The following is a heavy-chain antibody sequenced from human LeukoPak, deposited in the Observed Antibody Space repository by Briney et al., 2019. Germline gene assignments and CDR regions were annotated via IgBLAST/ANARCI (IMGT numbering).Heavy chain of an antibody. CDR3: ARHAVAVAYPYFDY. D-gene: IGHD6-19*01. CDR2: IYYNGNT. J-gene: IGHJ4*02. Sequence: SETLSLTCTVSGGSISSSIYYWGWIRQPLGKGLEWIGSIYYNGNTYYNTSLKSRVTISVDTSKTHFSLKLSSVTAADTAVYYCARHAVAVAYPYFDYWGQGTLVTVSS. V-gene: IGHV4-39*01. CDR1: GGSISSSIYY.